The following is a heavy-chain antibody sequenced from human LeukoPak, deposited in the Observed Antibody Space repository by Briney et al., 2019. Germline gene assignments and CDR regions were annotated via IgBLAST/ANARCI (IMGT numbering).Heavy chain of an antibody. V-gene: IGHV4-59*01. CDR2: IYYSGST. CDR3: ARDDRYGSGSWVDY. CDR1: GGSISSYY. Sequence: KPSETLSLTCTVSGGSISSYYWSWIRQPPGKGLEWIGYIYYSGSTNYNPSLKSRVTISVDTSKNQFSLKLSSVTAADTAVYYCARDDRYGSGSWVDYWGQGTLVTVSS. D-gene: IGHD3-10*01. J-gene: IGHJ4*02.